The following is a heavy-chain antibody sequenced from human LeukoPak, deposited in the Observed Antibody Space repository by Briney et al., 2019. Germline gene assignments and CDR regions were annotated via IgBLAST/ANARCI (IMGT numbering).Heavy chain of an antibody. CDR3: AKGPIVVVTAMGGDDAFDI. V-gene: IGHV3-30*18. J-gene: IGHJ3*02. Sequence: PGGSLRLSCAASGFTFSSYGMHWVRQAPGKGLEWVAVISYDGSNKYYADSVKGRFTISRDNSKNTLYLQMNGLRAEDTAVYYCAKGPIVVVTAMGGDDAFDIWGQGTMVTVSS. D-gene: IGHD2-21*02. CDR2: ISYDGSNK. CDR1: GFTFSSYG.